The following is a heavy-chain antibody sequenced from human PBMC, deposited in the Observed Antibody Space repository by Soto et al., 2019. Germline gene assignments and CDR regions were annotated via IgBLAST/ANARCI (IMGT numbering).Heavy chain of an antibody. Sequence: EVQLLESGGGLVQPGGSLRLSCAASGFTFNNYAMGWVRQAPRKRLEWVSAITDSGDDTYYIASVKGRFTISRDNSKSTLYLQMNSLRAEDTAIYYCAKLGSSSWSPHYYFDYWGQGTLVTVSS. CDR1: GFTFNNYA. CDR3: AKLGSSSWSPHYYFDY. J-gene: IGHJ4*02. V-gene: IGHV3-23*01. D-gene: IGHD2-2*01. CDR2: ITDSGDDT.